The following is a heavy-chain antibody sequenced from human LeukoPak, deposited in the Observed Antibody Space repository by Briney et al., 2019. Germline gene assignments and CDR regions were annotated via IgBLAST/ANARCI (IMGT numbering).Heavy chain of an antibody. J-gene: IGHJ6*02. CDR3: AVGRDGYNYGPNYYYYYGMDV. CDR2: IIPILGIA. CDR1: GYTFTSYG. Sequence: GASVKVSCKASGYTFTSYGISWVRQAPRQGLEWMGRIIPILGIANYAQKFQGRVTITADKSTSTAYMELSSLRSEDTAVYYCAVGRDGYNYGPNYYYYYGMDVWGQGTTVTVSS. V-gene: IGHV1-69*04. D-gene: IGHD5-24*01.